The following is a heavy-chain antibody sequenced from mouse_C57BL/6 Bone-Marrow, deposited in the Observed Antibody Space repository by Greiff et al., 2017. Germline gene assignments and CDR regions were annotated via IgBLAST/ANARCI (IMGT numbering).Heavy chain of an antibody. D-gene: IGHD1-1*01. CDR2: IYPGSGNT. J-gene: IGHJ2*01. Sequence: VQRVESGPELVKPGASVKISCKASGYSFTSYYIHWVKQRPGQGLEWIGWIYPGSGNTKYNEKFKGKDTLTADTSSSTAYMQLSSLTSEDSAVYYCARLLRRDYWGQGTTLTVSS. CDR1: GYSFTSYY. CDR3: ARLLRRDY. V-gene: IGHV1-66*01.